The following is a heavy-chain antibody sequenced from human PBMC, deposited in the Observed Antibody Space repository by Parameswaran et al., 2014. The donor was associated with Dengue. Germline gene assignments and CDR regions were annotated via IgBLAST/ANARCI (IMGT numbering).Heavy chain of an antibody. Sequence: RWIRQPPGKGLEWIGYIYYSGSTNYNPSLKSRVTISVDTSKNQFSLKLSSVTAADTAVYYCARAPRDVYYMDVWGKGTTVTVSS. CDR2: IYYSGST. J-gene: IGHJ6*03. CDR3: ARAPRDVYYMDV. V-gene: IGHV4-59*01.